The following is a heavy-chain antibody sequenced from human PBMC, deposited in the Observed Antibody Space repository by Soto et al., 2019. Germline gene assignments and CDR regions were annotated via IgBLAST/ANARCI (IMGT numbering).Heavy chain of an antibody. CDR2: ISYDGSNT. D-gene: IGHD6-13*01. J-gene: IGHJ6*02. CDR3: ARDHSSSWYYYYNDWGV. Sequence: EGSLRRSCSASAFTFSRYAMHWVRQAPGKGPEWVAVISYDGSNTYYADSVKGRFTISRDNSKKRLTLQINSLRAADTAVYFFARDHSSSWYYYYNDWGVWDQGTT. CDR1: AFTFSRYA. V-gene: IGHV3-30-3*01.